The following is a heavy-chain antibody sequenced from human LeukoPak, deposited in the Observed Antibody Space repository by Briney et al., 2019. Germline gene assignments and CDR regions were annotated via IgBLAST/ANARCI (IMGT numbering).Heavy chain of an antibody. J-gene: IGHJ3*02. CDR1: GFTFSDYY. V-gene: IGHV3-11*04. CDR2: ISSSGSTI. CDR3: ARDSSYGEIAGVDAFDI. Sequence: KPGGSLRLSCAASGFTFSDYYMSWIRQAPGKGLEWVSYISSSGSTIYYADPVKGRFTISRDNAKNSLYLQMNSLRAEDTAVYYCARDSSYGEIAGVDAFDIWGQGTMVTVSS. D-gene: IGHD5-18*01.